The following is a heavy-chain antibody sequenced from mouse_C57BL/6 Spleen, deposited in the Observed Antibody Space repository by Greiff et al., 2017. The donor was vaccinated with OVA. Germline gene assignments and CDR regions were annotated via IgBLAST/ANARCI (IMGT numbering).Heavy chain of an antibody. CDR2: IYPGSGST. V-gene: IGHV1-55*01. CDR1: GYTFTSYW. CDR3: ARGDMIRTAMDY. Sequence: QVQLQQSGAELVKPGASVKMSCKASGYTFTSYWITWVKQRPGQGLEWIGDIYPGSGSTNYNEKFKSKATLTVDTSSSTAYMQLSSLTSEDSAVYYCARGDMIRTAMDYWGQGTSVTVAA. J-gene: IGHJ4*01. D-gene: IGHD2-4*01.